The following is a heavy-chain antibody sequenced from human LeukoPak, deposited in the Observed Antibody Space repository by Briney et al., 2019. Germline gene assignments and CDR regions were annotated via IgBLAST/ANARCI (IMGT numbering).Heavy chain of an antibody. D-gene: IGHD3-3*01. CDR1: GGSFSGYY. V-gene: IGHV4-34*01. CDR2: INHSGST. J-gene: IGHJ4*02. Sequence: PWETLSLTCAVYGGSFSGYYWSWIRKPPGKGLEWVGEINHSGSTNYNPSLKSRVTISVDTSKNQFSLKLSSVTAADTAVHYCATRESLFLEWLPQGDWGQGSLVTVSS. CDR3: ATRESLFLEWLPQGD.